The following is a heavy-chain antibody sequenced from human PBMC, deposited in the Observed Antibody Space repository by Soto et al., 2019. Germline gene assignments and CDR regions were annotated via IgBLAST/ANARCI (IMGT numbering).Heavy chain of an antibody. CDR2: IYSGGTT. Sequence: DVELVESGGGLVQPGGSLRLSCAASGFTVSSNYMSWVRQAPGKGLEWVSIIYSGGTTRYADSVKGRFTISRDNSKNTLYLQMNGLRAEDTGVYYCARASTVTTIFDFWGQGTLVTVSS. D-gene: IGHD4-17*01. J-gene: IGHJ4*02. CDR1: GFTVSSNY. V-gene: IGHV3-66*01. CDR3: ARASTVTTIFDF.